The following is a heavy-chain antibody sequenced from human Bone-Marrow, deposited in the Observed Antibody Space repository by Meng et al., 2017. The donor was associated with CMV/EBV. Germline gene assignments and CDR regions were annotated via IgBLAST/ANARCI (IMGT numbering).Heavy chain of an antibody. CDR1: GYTFTGYY. Sequence: ASVKVSCKASGYTFTGYYMHWVRQAPGQGLEWMGWINPNSGRTKCAQKFQGSLSMTRDTRYMELSSLRSEDTAVYYGATSSVTTEYYAGMDVWGQGNTVTVSS. CDR2: INPNSGRT. CDR3: ATSSVTTEYYAGMDV. V-gene: IGHV1-2*02. D-gene: IGHD4-11*01. J-gene: IGHJ6*02.